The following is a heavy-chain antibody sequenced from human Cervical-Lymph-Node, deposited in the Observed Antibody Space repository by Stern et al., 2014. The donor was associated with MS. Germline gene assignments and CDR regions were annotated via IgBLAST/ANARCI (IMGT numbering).Heavy chain of an antibody. J-gene: IGHJ4*02. Sequence: VQLVESGGGVVQPGRSLRLSCAASGFVFRRYALHWVRQAPGKGLEWVALISYDGRDKYYTDSVKGRFTVSRDNSNNTVDLEMNNLRLEDTAVYYCAKGGSGSYLDWGQGSLVTVSS. CDR2: ISYDGRDK. V-gene: IGHV3-30*04. D-gene: IGHD1-26*01. CDR1: GFVFRRYA. CDR3: AKGGSGSYLD.